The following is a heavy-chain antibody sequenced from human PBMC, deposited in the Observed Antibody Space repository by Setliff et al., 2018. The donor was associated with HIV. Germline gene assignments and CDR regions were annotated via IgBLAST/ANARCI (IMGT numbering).Heavy chain of an antibody. CDR1: GGTFSAYT. J-gene: IGHJ6*03. V-gene: IGHV1-69*08. CDR3: ARLDPGYYMDV. CDR2: IIPILGTT. D-gene: IGHD2-2*03. Sequence: ASVKVSCKASGGTFSAYTISWVRQAPGQGLEWTGRIIPILGTTNYAQKFQGRVTITADKSTSTAYMELSSLRSEDTAVYYCARLDPGYYMDVWGKGTTVTVSS.